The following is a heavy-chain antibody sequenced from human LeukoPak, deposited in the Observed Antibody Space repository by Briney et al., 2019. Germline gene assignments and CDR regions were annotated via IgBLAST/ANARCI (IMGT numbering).Heavy chain of an antibody. CDR3: AKKPGGPYSYGYESGDP. D-gene: IGHD5-18*01. CDR2: IRYDGSNK. Sequence: PGGSLRLSCAASGFTFSSYGMHWVRQAPGKGLEWVAFIRYDGSNKYYADSVKGRFTISRDNSKNTLYLQINSLRAEDTAVYYCAKKPGGPYSYGYESGDPWGQGTLVTVSS. J-gene: IGHJ5*02. CDR1: GFTFSSYG. V-gene: IGHV3-30*02.